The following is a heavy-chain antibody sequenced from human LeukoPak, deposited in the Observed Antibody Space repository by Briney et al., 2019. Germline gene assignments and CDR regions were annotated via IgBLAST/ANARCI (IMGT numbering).Heavy chain of an antibody. CDR2: IKSDGGLT. CDR1: GFTFSDYW. D-gene: IGHD1-7*01. Sequence: PGGSLRLSCAASGFTFSDYWMHSVRQAPGKGLVWVSRIKSDGGLTNYADSVKGRFTISRDNTNNTLYLQLNSLRAEDTAVYYCATGNYNRPFDYWGQGTVVSVSS. V-gene: IGHV3-74*01. J-gene: IGHJ4*02. CDR3: ATGNYNRPFDY.